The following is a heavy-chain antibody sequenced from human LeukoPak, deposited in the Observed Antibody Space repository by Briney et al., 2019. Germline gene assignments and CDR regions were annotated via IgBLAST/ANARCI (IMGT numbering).Heavy chain of an antibody. CDR1: GYTFTGYY. Sequence: APVKVSCKVSGYTFTGYYMHWVRQAPGQGLEWMGWINPNSGGTNYAQKFKGRVTTTRDTSISTAYMELSRLRSDDTAVYYCARDGGYEFLDYWGQGTLVTVSS. J-gene: IGHJ4*02. CDR3: ARDGGYEFLDY. V-gene: IGHV1-2*02. CDR2: INPNSGGT. D-gene: IGHD5-12*01.